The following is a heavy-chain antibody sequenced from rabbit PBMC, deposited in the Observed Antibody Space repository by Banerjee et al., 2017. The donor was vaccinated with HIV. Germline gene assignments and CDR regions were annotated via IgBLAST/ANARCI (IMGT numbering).Heavy chain of an antibody. V-gene: IGHV1S45*01. Sequence: QEQLEESGGDLVKPGASLTLTCKASGLDFSSSYWMWWVRQAPGKGLEWIACINTISGDTVYATWAKGRFTISKASWTTVTLQMTSLTAADTATYFCARATRTMLINLWGPGTLVTVS. CDR3: ARATRTMLINL. J-gene: IGHJ4*01. CDR1: GLDFSSSYW. CDR2: INTISGDT. D-gene: IGHD2-1*01.